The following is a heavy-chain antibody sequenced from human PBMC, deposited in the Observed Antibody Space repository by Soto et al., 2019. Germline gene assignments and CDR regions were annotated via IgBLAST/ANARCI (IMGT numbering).Heavy chain of an antibody. J-gene: IGHJ4*02. CDR2: ISDDGSNK. CDR3: AGTTRTMNY. Sequence: QVPLVESGGGVVQPGGSLRLSCAASGFSFSNYAMHWVRQAPGKGLEWVTIISDDGSNKYYTDSVKGRFTISRDNSKNTLYLQMNSLRTEDTAIYYCAGTTRTMNYWGQGTLVTVSS. V-gene: IGHV3-30-3*01. D-gene: IGHD1-1*01. CDR1: GFSFSNYA.